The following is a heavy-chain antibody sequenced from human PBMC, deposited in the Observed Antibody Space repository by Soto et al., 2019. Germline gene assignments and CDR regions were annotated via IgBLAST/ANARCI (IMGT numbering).Heavy chain of an antibody. V-gene: IGHV1-69*13. CDR2: IIPIFGTA. CDR1: GVTFSSYA. Sequence: SVKVSCKASGVTFSSYAISWVRQAPGQGLEWMGGIIPIFGTANYAQKFQGRVTITADESTSTAYMELSSLRSEDTAVYYCAREPTVTTGIYYYYGMDVWGQGTTVTVSS. J-gene: IGHJ6*02. CDR3: AREPTVTTGIYYYYGMDV. D-gene: IGHD4-17*01.